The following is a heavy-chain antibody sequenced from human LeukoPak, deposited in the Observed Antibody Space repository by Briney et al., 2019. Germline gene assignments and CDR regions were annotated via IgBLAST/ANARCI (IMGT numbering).Heavy chain of an antibody. D-gene: IGHD6-19*01. V-gene: IGHV3-11*01. J-gene: IGHJ6*03. CDR3: ARRIAVAGKYYYYYYMDV. CDR2: ISSSGSTI. CDR1: GFTFSDYY. Sequence: PGGSLRLSCAASGFTFSDYYMSWIRQAPGKGLEWVSYISSSGSTIYYADSVKGRFTISRDNAENSLYLQMNSLRAEDTAVYYCARRIAVAGKYYYYYYMDVWGKGTTVTISS.